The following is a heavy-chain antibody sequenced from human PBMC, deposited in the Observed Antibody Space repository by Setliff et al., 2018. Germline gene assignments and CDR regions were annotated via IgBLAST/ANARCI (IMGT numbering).Heavy chain of an antibody. CDR1: GGTFSSYA. V-gene: IGHV1-69*10. D-gene: IGHD3-10*01. CDR2: IIPILGIA. J-gene: IGHJ3*02. Sequence: SVKVSCKASGGTFSSYAISWVRQAPGQGLEWMGGIIPILGIANYAQKFQGRVTIAADKSTSTAYMELSSLRSEDTAVYYCARVYYGSGSYLGAFDIWGQGTMVTVSS. CDR3: ARVYYGSGSYLGAFDI.